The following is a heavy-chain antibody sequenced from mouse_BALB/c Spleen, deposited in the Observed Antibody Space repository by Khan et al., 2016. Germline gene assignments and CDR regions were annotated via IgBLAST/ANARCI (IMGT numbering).Heavy chain of an antibody. CDR3: AIDGGWCFDV. CDR1: GDSITSGY. D-gene: IGHD2-3*01. CDR2: ISYSGST. V-gene: IGHV3-8*02. Sequence: EVQLVESGPSLVKPSQTLSLTCSVTGDSITSGYWNWIRKFPGNKLEYMGYISYSGSTYYSPSLKSRSSITRDTSKNQYYLQLNSVTTEDAATYYCAIDGGWCFDVWGAGTTVTVSS. J-gene: IGHJ1*01.